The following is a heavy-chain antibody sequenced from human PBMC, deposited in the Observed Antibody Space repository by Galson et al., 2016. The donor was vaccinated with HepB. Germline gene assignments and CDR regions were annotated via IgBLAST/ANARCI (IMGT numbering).Heavy chain of an antibody. CDR3: ARQRRNYGMDV. CDR2: IYAGDSET. V-gene: IGHV5-51*01. J-gene: IGHJ6*02. Sequence: QSGAEVKKPGESLKISCKTSGFSFATHWIAWVRQMPGKGLEWMGIIYAGDSETRYSRRFQGQVTISVDKSTAVAYLQWNSLKASDSALYYCARQRRNYGMDVWCQGTTVPVSS. D-gene: IGHD1-1*01. CDR1: GFSFATHW.